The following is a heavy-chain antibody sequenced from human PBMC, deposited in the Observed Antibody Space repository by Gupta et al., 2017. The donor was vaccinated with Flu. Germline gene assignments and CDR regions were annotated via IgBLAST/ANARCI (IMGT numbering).Heavy chain of an antibody. CDR1: GGSLGGDY. CDR2: ISHSGFT. CDR3: VRQPSRRWFDP. V-gene: IGHV4-34*02. J-gene: IGHJ5*02. Sequence: QVQLQQWGAGLLKPSEPLSLTCAVSGGSLGGDYWSWVRQSPGRGLEWIGEISHSGFTNYSPPLKSRVTMAVDSSNNQISLKLNSVTAADTAVYYCVRQPSRRWFDPWGQGTRVTVSS.